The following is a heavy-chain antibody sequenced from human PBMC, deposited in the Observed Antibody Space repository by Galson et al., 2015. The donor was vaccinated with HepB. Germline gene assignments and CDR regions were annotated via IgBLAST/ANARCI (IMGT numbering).Heavy chain of an antibody. J-gene: IGHJ4*02. CDR3: AKDEGGGTGALDY. CDR2: ISSSSST. D-gene: IGHD3-16*01. Sequence: SLRLSCAASGFTFSSYSMNWVRQAPGKGLEWVSYISSSSSTYYADSVKGRFTISRDNSKNSLYLQMNSLRTEDTALYYCAKDEGGGTGALDYWGQGTLVTVSS. V-gene: IGHV3-48*04. CDR1: GFTFSSYS.